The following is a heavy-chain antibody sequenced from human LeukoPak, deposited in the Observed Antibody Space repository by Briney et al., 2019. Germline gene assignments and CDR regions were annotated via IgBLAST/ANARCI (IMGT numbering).Heavy chain of an antibody. Sequence: SETLSLTCTVSGGSIFSGDYYWDWIRQPPGKGLEWIGYIYYNGITYYNPSLESRVAISVDTSKNQFSLKLSSVTAADTAVYYCARGDYNDGAGYLDHWGQGTLVPVSS. CDR3: ARGDYNDGAGYLDH. D-gene: IGHD3-22*01. V-gene: IGHV4-30-4*01. CDR2: IYYNGIT. J-gene: IGHJ5*02. CDR1: GGSIFSGDYY.